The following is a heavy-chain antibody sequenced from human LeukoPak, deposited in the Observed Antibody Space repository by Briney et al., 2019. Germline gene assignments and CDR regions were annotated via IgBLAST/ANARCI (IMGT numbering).Heavy chain of an antibody. CDR3: ASAGDYSSGWRNYYYYYYMDV. CDR1: GGSISSGGYY. CDR2: IYYSGST. J-gene: IGHJ6*03. V-gene: IGHV4-31*03. D-gene: IGHD6-19*01. Sequence: SQTLSLTCTVSGGSISSGGYYWSWIRQHPGKGLEWIGYIYYSGSTYYNPSLKSRVTISVDTSKNQFSLKLSSVTAADTAVYYCASAGDYSSGWRNYYYYYYMDVWGKGTTVTVSS.